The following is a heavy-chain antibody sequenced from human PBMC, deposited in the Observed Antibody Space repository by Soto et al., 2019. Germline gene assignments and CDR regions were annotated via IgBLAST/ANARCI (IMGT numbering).Heavy chain of an antibody. CDR3: AASDSSSWQHDY. D-gene: IGHD6-13*01. CDR2: IIPIFETA. J-gene: IGHJ4*02. V-gene: IGHV1-69*01. Sequence: QVQLVQSGAELKKPGSSVRVSCKISGDSFSSYAISWVRQAPGDGLEWVGAIIPIFETANYAQKFQGRVTITAVESTTTAYMEVTRLRPEDTAIFYCAASDSSSWQHDYWGQGTLITVSS. CDR1: GDSFSSYA.